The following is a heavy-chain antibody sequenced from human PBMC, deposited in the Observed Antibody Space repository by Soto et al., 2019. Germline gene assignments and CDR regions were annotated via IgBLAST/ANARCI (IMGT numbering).Heavy chain of an antibody. CDR3: TSRKANTYDY. CDR1: GFTFNNAW. J-gene: IGHJ4*02. V-gene: IGHV3-15*07. CDR2: VKSKTDGGTT. D-gene: IGHD2-8*01. Sequence: EVQLVESGGGLVEPGGSLRVSCAASGFTFNNAWMTWVRQAPGKGLEWVGRVKSKTDGGTTDYAAPVKGRFTISRDDSKNMVYLQMNSLKTEATAVYYCTSRKANTYDYWGQGTLVTVSS.